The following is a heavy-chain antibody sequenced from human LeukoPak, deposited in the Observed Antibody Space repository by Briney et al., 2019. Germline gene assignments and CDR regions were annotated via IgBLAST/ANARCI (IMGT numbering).Heavy chain of an antibody. CDR3: ARDFFGSGWKESAEPKDNWFDP. D-gene: IGHD6-19*01. V-gene: IGHV4-39*07. CDR2: IYYSGST. J-gene: IGHJ5*02. Sequence: PSETLSLTCTVSGGSISSSSYYWGWIRQPPGKGLEWIGSIYYSGSTYYNPSLKSRVTISVDTSKNQFSLKLSSVTAADTAVYYCARDFFGSGWKESAEPKDNWFDPWGQGTLVTVSS. CDR1: GGSISSSSYY.